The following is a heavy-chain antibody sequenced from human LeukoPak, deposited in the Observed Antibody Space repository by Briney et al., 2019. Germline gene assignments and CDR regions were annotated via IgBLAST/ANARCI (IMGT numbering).Heavy chain of an antibody. J-gene: IGHJ2*01. V-gene: IGHV4-34*01. D-gene: IGHD1-26*01. CDR1: GGSFSGYY. CDR2: INHSGST. CDR3: ARAARWSKTDL. Sequence: KPSETLSLTCAVYGGSFSGYYWSWIRQPPGKGLEWIGEINHSGSTNYNPSLKSRVTISVDTSKNQFSLKLSSVTAADTAVYYCARAARWSKTDLWGRGTLVTVSS.